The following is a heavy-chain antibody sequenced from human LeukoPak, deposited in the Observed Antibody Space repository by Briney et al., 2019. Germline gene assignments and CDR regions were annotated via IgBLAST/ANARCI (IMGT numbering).Heavy chain of an antibody. CDR2: IYYSGST. CDR1: GGSISSYY. V-gene: IGHV4-59*01. J-gene: IGHJ6*04. D-gene: IGHD5-24*01. CDR3: ARFDGYYGMDV. Sequence: SETLSLTCTVSGGSISSYYWSWIRQPPGKGLEWIGYIYYSGSTNCNPPLKSRVTISVDTSKNQFSLKMSSVTAADTAVYYCARFDGYYGMDVWGKGTTVTVSS.